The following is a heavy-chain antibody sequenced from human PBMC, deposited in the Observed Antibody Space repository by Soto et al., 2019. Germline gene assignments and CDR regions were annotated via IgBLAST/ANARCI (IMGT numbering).Heavy chain of an antibody. J-gene: IGHJ6*02. Sequence: GESLKISCKGSGYSFTSYWISWVRQMPGKGLEWMGRIDPSDSYTNYSPSFQGHVTISADKSISTAYLQWSSLKASDTAMYYCALDTAMEAYYYYGMDVWGQGTTVTVS. CDR3: ALDTAMEAYYYYGMDV. CDR2: IDPSDSYT. V-gene: IGHV5-10-1*01. CDR1: GYSFTSYW. D-gene: IGHD5-18*01.